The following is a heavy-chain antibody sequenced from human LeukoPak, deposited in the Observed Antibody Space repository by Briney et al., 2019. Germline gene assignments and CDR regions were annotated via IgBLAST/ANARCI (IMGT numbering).Heavy chain of an antibody. D-gene: IGHD3-16*01. J-gene: IGHJ4*02. CDR1: GFAFSDYY. Sequence: GGSLRLSCAASGFAFSDYYMRWIRQAPGKGLEWVSYISSSGNIIYYADSVKGRFTISRDNAKNSLYLQMNSLRAEDTAVYYCARVTLGTYYFDYWGQGTLVTVSS. CDR2: ISSSGNII. CDR3: ARVTLGTYYFDY. V-gene: IGHV3-11*04.